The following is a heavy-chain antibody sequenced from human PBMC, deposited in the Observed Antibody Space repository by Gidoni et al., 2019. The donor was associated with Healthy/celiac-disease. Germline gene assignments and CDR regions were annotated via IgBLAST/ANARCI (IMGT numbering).Heavy chain of an antibody. CDR2: INPNSGGT. J-gene: IGHJ4*02. V-gene: IGHV1-2*02. CDR3: AREARDYIWGSYRRAPLGY. D-gene: IGHD3-16*02. CDR1: GYTFTGYY. Sequence: QVQLVQSGAEVKKPGASVKVSCKASGYTFTGYYMHWVRQAPGQGLEWMGWINPNSGGTNYAQKFQGRVTMTRDTSISTAYMELSRLRSDDTAVYYCAREARDYIWGSYRRAPLGYWGQGTLVTVSS.